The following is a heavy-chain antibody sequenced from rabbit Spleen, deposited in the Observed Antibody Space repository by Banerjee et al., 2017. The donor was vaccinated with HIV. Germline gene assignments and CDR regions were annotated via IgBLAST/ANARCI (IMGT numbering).Heavy chain of an antibody. V-gene: IGHV1S45*01. CDR2: ISAGGGST. CDR1: GFSFSSSYW. J-gene: IGHJ4*01. Sequence: QEQLEESGGDLVKPEGSLTLTCTASGFSFSSSYWICWVRQAPGKGLEWIGCISAGGGSTYYASWAKGRFTISKTSSTTVFLQMTSLTAADTATYFCGRNENGYGGYANLNLWGQGTLVTVS. CDR3: GRNENGYGGYANLNL. D-gene: IGHD6-1*01.